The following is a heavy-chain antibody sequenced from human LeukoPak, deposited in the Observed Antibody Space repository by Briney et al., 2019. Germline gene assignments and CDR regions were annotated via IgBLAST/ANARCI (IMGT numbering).Heavy chain of an antibody. D-gene: IGHD3-16*02. CDR2: IYYSGST. V-gene: IGHV4-39*01. Sequence: SETLSLTCAVYGGSFSGYYWGWIRQPPGKGLEWIGSIYYSGSTYYNPSLKSRVTISVDTSKNQFSLKLSSVTAADTAVYYCARHSPTRNYDYVWGSYRYTHSFDYWGQGTLVTVSS. J-gene: IGHJ4*02. CDR1: GGSFSGYY. CDR3: ARHSPTRNYDYVWGSYRYTHSFDY.